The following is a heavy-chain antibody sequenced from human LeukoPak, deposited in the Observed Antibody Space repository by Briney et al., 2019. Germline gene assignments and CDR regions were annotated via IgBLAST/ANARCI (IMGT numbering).Heavy chain of an antibody. Sequence: GGSLRLSCAASGFTFSSYGMHWVRQAPGKGLEWVAFIRYDGSNKYYADSVKGRFTISRDNSKNTLYLQMNGLRAEDTAVYYCAKDREYYFDYWGQGTLVTVSS. J-gene: IGHJ4*02. V-gene: IGHV3-30*02. D-gene: IGHD3-10*01. CDR3: AKDREYYFDY. CDR1: GFTFSSYG. CDR2: IRYDGSNK.